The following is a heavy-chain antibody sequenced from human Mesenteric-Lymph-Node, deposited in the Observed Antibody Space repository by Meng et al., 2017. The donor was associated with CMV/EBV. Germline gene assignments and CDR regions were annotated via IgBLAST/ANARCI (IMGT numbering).Heavy chain of an antibody. J-gene: IGHJ4*02. Sequence: GESLKISCTASGFTFGDYAMSWVRQAPGKGLEWVGFIRSKAYGGTTEYAASVKGRFTISRDDSKSIAYLQMNSLKTEDTAVYYCTRDRETYFYGSGTLPAYWGQGTLVTVSS. CDR3: TRDRETYFYGSGTLPAY. D-gene: IGHD3-10*01. CDR2: IRSKAYGGTT. V-gene: IGHV3-49*04. CDR1: GFTFGDYA.